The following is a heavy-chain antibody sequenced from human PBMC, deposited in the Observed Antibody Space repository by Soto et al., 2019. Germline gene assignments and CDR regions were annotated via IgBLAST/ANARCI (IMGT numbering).Heavy chain of an antibody. CDR1: GFFIISGNY. CDR2: IFHGGNT. Sequence: SETLSLTCAFSGFFIISGNYWGWIRKPPGKGLEWIGSIFHGGNTYYNPSLKSRFTISVDMSKNQFSLKLNSVTAADTAVYYCARARWYDAFDVWGQGTVVTVSS. D-gene: IGHD2-15*01. V-gene: IGHV4-38-2*01. CDR3: ARARWYDAFDV. J-gene: IGHJ3*01.